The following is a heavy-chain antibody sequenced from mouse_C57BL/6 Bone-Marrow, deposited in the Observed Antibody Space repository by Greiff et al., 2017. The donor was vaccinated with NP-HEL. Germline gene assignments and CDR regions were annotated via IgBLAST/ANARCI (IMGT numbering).Heavy chain of an antibody. Sequence: EVQRVESGGDLVKPGGSLKLSCAASGFTFSSYGMSWVRQTPDKRLEWVATISSGGSYTYYPASVQGRFTISRDTAKNTLYLQMSSLKSEDTAMYYCARQAITTGGYFDVWGTGTTVTVSS. CDR1: GFTFSSYG. V-gene: IGHV5-6*01. CDR3: ARQAITTGGYFDV. D-gene: IGHD1-1*01. CDR2: ISSGGSYT. J-gene: IGHJ1*03.